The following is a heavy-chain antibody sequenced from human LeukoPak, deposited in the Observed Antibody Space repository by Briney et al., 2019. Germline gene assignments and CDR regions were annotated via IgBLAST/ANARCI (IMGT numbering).Heavy chain of an antibody. CDR1: GASVSSASY. Sequence: SETLSLTCTVSGASVSSASYWTWIRQPPGKGEEWIAHIYNGVNTNYNPSLKSRVTISVDTSKNQFSLRLNSVTAADTAVYYCARSRAFNSGAFDPWGQGSLVTVSS. J-gene: IGHJ5*02. D-gene: IGHD1-26*01. CDR2: IYNGVNT. V-gene: IGHV4-61*01. CDR3: ARSRAFNSGAFDP.